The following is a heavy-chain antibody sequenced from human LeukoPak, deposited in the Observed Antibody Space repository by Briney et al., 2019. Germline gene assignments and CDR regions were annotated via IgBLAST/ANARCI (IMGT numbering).Heavy chain of an antibody. J-gene: IGHJ4*02. D-gene: IGHD3-22*01. CDR3: AKDGFDYYDSSGYYYFNY. Sequence: GGSLRLSCAASGFTFSNHAMSWVRQAPGKGLQWVSAISGGGVAIYYADSVKGRFTISRDNSKNTLYLQMNSLRAEDTAVYYCAKDGFDYYDSSGYYYFNYWGQGTLVTVSS. V-gene: IGHV3-23*01. CDR2: ISGGGVAI. CDR1: GFTFSNHA.